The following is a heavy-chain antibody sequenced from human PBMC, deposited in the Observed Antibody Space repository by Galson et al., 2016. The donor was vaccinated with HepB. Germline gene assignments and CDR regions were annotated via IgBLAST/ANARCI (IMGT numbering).Heavy chain of an antibody. Sequence: CAISGDSVSSNTAAWNWIRQSPSRGLEWLGRTYYRSRWYNDYAVSVKSRITISPDTSKNHFSLQLNSVTPEDTAVYYCARHVHEAPYEYDSSGCFDSWGQGTLVTVSS. CDR2: TYYRSRWYN. CDR3: ARHVHEAPYEYDSSGCFDS. D-gene: IGHD3-22*01. J-gene: IGHJ4*02. V-gene: IGHV6-1*01. CDR1: GDSVSSNTAA.